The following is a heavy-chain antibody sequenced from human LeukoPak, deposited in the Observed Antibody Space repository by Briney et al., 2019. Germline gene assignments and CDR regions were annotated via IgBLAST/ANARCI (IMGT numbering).Heavy chain of an antibody. CDR3: ASLMVRGVIRWFDP. Sequence: GGSLRLSCVASGFTYSHNGMHWVRQAPGKGLEWVAFIQYDGNTIFYADSVKGRFTISRDNSKNTLYLQMNSLRAEDTAVYYCASLMVRGVIRWFDPWGQGTLVTVSS. D-gene: IGHD3-10*01. CDR2: IQYDGNTI. V-gene: IGHV3-30*02. CDR1: GFTYSHNG. J-gene: IGHJ5*02.